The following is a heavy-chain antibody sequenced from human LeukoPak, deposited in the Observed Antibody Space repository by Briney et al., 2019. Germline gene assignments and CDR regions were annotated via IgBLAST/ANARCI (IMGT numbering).Heavy chain of an antibody. CDR2: INPNSGGT. Sequence: ALVKVSCKASGYTFTSYGISWVRQAPGQGLEWMGWINPNSGGTNYAQKFQGWVTMTRDTSISTAYMELSRLRSDDTAVYYCARGEGYGGIYGMDVWGQGTTVTVSS. CDR1: GYTFTSYG. J-gene: IGHJ6*02. D-gene: IGHD4-23*01. V-gene: IGHV1-2*04. CDR3: ARGEGYGGIYGMDV.